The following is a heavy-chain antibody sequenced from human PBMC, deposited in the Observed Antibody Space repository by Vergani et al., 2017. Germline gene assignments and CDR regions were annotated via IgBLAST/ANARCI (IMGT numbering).Heavy chain of an antibody. CDR1: GFTFSSYW. D-gene: IGHD3-16*02. Sequence: EVQLVESGGGLVQPGGSLRLSCAASGFTFSSYWMHWVRQAPGKGLVWVSRINSDGSSTSYADSVKGRFTISRDNSKNTLYLQMNSLRAEDTAVYYCAKEGYDYVWGSYRPGVDYWGQGTMVTVSS. V-gene: IGHV3-74*01. J-gene: IGHJ3*01. CDR3: AKEGYDYVWGSYRPGVDY. CDR2: INSDGSST.